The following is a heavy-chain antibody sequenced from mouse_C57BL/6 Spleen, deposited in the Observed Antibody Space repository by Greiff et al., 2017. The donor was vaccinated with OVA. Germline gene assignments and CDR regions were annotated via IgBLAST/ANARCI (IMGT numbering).Heavy chain of an antibody. CDR1: GYTFTSYW. CDR3: ARMVTTFRAY. J-gene: IGHJ3*01. Sequence: QVQLQQPGAELVKPGASVKLSCKASGYTFTSYWMQWVKQRPGQGLEWIGEIDPSDSYTNYNQKFKGKATLTVDTSSSTAYMQLSSLTSEDSAVYYCARMVTTFRAYWGQGTLVTVSA. CDR2: IDPSDSYT. V-gene: IGHV1-50*01. D-gene: IGHD2-2*01.